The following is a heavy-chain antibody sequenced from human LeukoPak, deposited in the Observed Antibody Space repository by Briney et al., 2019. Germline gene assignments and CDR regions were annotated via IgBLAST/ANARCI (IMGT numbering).Heavy chain of an antibody. CDR1: GFTFSSYS. V-gene: IGHV3-49*03. J-gene: IGHJ4*02. Sequence: GGSLRLSCAASGFTFSSYSKNWFRQAPGKGLEWVGFIRSKAYGGTTEYAASVKGRFTISRDDSKSIAYLQMNSLKTEDTAVYYCTRDGYSYGKGPIDYWGQGTLVTVSS. CDR2: IRSKAYGGTT. CDR3: TRDGYSYGKGPIDY. D-gene: IGHD5-18*01.